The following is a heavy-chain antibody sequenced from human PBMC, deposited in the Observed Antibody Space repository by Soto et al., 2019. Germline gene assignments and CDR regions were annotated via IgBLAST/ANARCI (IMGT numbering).Heavy chain of an antibody. CDR1: GGSISSYY. Sequence: SETLSLTCTVSGGSISSYYWSWIGQHPGKGLEWIGYIYYSGSTYYNPSLKSRATISVDTSKNQFSLKLSSVTAADTAVYYCARHAGYYGDLTFDYWGQGTLVTVSS. CDR3: ARHAGYYGDLTFDY. J-gene: IGHJ4*02. CDR2: IYYSGST. D-gene: IGHD4-17*01. V-gene: IGHV4-59*08.